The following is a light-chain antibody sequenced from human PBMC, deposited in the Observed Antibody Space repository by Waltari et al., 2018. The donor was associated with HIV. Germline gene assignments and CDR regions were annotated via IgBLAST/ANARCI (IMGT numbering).Light chain of an antibody. Sequence: QSALTQPASVSGSPGQSITISCTGSSSDVGAYNFVSWYQQHPGQTPKLIIYEVSSLPSGVSYRFSCSKSVNTASLTISGLQADDEADYYCSSYTNRATLLFGGGTRLTVL. J-gene: IGLJ2*01. CDR2: EVS. CDR1: SSDVGAYNF. V-gene: IGLV2-14*01. CDR3: SSYTNRATLL.